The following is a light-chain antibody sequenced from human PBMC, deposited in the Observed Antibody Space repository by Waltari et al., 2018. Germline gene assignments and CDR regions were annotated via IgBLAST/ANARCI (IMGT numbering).Light chain of an antibody. CDR3: QTGGHGTWV. J-gene: IGLJ3*02. Sequence: LVLTQSPSASASLGASVKLTCPLSRGYNSHVLAWLQQQPGKGPRYLMKVNSDGSHRKGDDIPDRFSASKSGTECYLTISSLQSEDEADYFCQTGGHGTWVFGGGTKLTVL. V-gene: IGLV4-69*01. CDR1: RGYNSHV. CDR2: VNSDGSH.